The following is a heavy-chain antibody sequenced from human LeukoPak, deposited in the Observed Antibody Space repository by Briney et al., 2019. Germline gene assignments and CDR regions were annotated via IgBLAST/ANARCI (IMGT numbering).Heavy chain of an antibody. J-gene: IGHJ4*02. CDR2: ISGTAENT. CDR1: GFIFSSYP. CDR3: AKFRGYCSGGSCSFDY. D-gene: IGHD2-15*01. Sequence: GGSLRLSCAASGFIFSSYPMSWVRQAPGKGLEWVSAISGTAENTYYADSVKGRFSISRDNSRNTVHLQMNSLRAEDTAVYYCAKFRGYCSGGSCSFDYWGQGTLVTVSS. V-gene: IGHV3-23*01.